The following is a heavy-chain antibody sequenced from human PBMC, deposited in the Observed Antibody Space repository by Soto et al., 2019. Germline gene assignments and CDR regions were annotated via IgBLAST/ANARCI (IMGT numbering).Heavy chain of an antibody. CDR2: IKQDGSEK. CDR3: ARDLIAAAGWNWFDP. J-gene: IGHJ5*02. V-gene: IGHV3-7*05. D-gene: IGHD6-13*01. CDR1: GFTFSNHW. Sequence: GVLRLSCAASGFTFSNHWINWIRQTPGRGLEWLAVIKQDGSEKYYADSVKGRFTISRDNAKNSLYLQMNSLRAEDTAVYYCARDLIAAAGWNWFDPWGQGTLVTVSS.